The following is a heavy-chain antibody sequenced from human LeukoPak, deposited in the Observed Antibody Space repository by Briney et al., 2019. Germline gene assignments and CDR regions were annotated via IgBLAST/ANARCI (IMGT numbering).Heavy chain of an antibody. CDR3: ARDRYYDSSGYYNYYYYYGMDV. D-gene: IGHD3-22*01. V-gene: IGHV1-2*06. J-gene: IGHJ6*02. CDR2: INPNSGGT. CDR1: GYTFTGYY. Sequence: ASVKVSCKASGYTFTGYYMYWVRQAPGQGLEWMGRINPNSGGTNYAQKLQGRVTMTTDTSTSTAYMELRSLRSDDTAVYYCARDRYYDSSGYYNYYYYYGMDVWGQGTTVTVSS.